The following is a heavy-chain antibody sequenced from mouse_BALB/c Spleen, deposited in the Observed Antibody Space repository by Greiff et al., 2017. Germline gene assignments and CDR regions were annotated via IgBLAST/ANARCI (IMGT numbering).Heavy chain of an antibody. Sequence: QVQLQQSGAELAKPGASVKMSCKASGYTFTSYWMHWVKQRPGQGLEWIGYINPSTGYTEYNQKFKDKATLTADKSSSTAYMQLSSLTSEDSAVYYCARESYYGSSVFDYWGQGTPLTVSS. V-gene: IGHV1-7*01. CDR1: GYTFTSYW. J-gene: IGHJ2*01. CDR2: INPSTGYT. CDR3: ARESYYGSSVFDY. D-gene: IGHD1-1*01.